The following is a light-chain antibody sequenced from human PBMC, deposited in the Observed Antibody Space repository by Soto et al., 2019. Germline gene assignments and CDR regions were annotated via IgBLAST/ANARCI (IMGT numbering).Light chain of an antibody. CDR1: QSVSSSY. CDR2: GAS. CDR3: QQYGSSPLT. Sequence: EIVLTQSPGTLSLSPGERATLSXXASQSVSSSYLAWYQQKPGQAPRLLIYGASSRATGIPDRFSGSGSGTDFTLTISRLEPEDFAVYYCQQYGSSPLTFGGGTKVDI. V-gene: IGKV3-20*01. J-gene: IGKJ4*01.